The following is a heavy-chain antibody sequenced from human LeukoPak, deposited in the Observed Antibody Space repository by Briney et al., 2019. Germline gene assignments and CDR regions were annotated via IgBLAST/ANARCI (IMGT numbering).Heavy chain of an antibody. V-gene: IGHV5-51*01. CDR3: AIPTKGSSWFPFDY. Sequence: GESLKISCKGSGYSFVYYWIAWVRQMPGKGLECMGIIYPGGSDTRYSPSFQGQVTISADKSISTAYLQWSSLKASDTAIYYCAIPTKGSSWFPFDYWGQGTLVTVSS. CDR2: IYPGGSDT. J-gene: IGHJ4*02. CDR1: GYSFVYYW. D-gene: IGHD6-13*01.